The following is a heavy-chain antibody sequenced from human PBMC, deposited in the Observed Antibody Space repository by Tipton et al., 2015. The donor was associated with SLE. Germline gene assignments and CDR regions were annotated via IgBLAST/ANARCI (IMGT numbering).Heavy chain of an antibody. D-gene: IGHD2-2*02. V-gene: IGHV4-38-2*02. J-gene: IGHJ4*02. CDR1: GYSLSSNFH. Sequence: LRLSCTVSGYSLSSNFHWGWIRQPPGKGLEWIGSNYHGGSAYSNPSLQSRVTISVDTSKNQFSLKLSSVTAADTAVYYCARLGFCSSVSCYTKVDFWGLGALVTVSS. CDR2: NYHGGSA. CDR3: ARLGFCSSVSCYTKVDF.